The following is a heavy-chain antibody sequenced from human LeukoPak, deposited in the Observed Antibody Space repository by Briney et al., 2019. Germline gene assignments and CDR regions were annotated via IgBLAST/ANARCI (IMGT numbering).Heavy chain of an antibody. CDR1: GFTFSSHG. Sequence: GGSLRLSCAASGFTFSSHGMHWVRQAPGKGLEWVAFIRYDGSNKYYADSVKGRFTISRDNSKNTLYLQMNSLRAEDTAVYYCARGSNPSYYYDRKYYFDYWGQGTLVTVSS. J-gene: IGHJ4*02. CDR3: ARGSNPSYYYDRKYYFDY. CDR2: IRYDGSNK. V-gene: IGHV3-30*02. D-gene: IGHD3-22*01.